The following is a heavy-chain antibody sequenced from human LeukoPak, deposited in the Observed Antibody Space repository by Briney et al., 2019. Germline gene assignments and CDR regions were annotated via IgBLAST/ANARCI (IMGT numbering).Heavy chain of an antibody. V-gene: IGHV3-73*01. J-gene: IGHJ4*02. CDR3: TRLTGRPGD. Sequence: GGSLKLSCAASGFTFSGSAMHWVRQASGKGLEWVGRIRSKANSYATAYAASVEGRFTISRDDSKNTAYLQMNSLKTEDTAVYYCTRLTGRPGDWGQGTLVTVSS. CDR1: GFTFSGSA. CDR2: IRSKANSYAT. D-gene: IGHD1-14*01.